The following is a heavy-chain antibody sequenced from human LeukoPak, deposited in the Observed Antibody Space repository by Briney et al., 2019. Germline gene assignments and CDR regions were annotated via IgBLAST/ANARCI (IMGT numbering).Heavy chain of an antibody. V-gene: IGHV3-23*01. CDR1: GFTFSTYA. CDR3: ALQFIAVAGKFDH. J-gene: IGHJ4*02. CDR2: ISGSGGST. D-gene: IGHD6-19*01. Sequence: GSLRLSCAASGFTFSTYAMSWVRQAPEKGLEWVSTISGSGGSTYYADSVKGRFTISRDNSKNTLYLRMNSLRAEDTAVYYCALQFIAVAGKFDHWGQGTLVTVSS.